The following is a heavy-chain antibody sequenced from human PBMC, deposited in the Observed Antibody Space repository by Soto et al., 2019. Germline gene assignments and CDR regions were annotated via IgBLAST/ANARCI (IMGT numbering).Heavy chain of an antibody. D-gene: IGHD2-21*02. CDR3: ARVGIVVVTAGPFDY. CDR2: ISYDGSNK. J-gene: IGHJ4*02. CDR1: GFTFSSYG. V-gene: IGHV3-30*03. Sequence: PGGSLRLSCAASGFTFSSYGMHWVRQAPGKGLEWVAVISYDGSNKYYADSVKGRFTISRDNSKNTLYLQMNSLRAEDTAVYYCARVGIVVVTAGPFDYWGQGTLVTVSS.